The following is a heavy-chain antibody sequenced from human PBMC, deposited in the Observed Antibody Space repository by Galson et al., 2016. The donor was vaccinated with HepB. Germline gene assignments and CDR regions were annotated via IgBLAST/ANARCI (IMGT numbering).Heavy chain of an antibody. J-gene: IGHJ4*02. Sequence: SLRLSCAASGFTYNDYAMHWVRQVPGKGLEWVAGIRWNNGNTGYADSVRGRFSISRDNAKNSLYLEMNSLRAEDTALYYCAKDLGVVTAAAGYWGQGTLVTVSS. CDR2: IRWNNGNT. D-gene: IGHD6-13*01. CDR1: GFTYNDYA. V-gene: IGHV3-9*01. CDR3: AKDLGVVTAAAGY.